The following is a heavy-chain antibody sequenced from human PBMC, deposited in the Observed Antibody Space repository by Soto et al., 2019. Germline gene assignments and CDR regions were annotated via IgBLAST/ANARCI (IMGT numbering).Heavy chain of an antibody. CDR3: AGTTSHQWYYMDV. J-gene: IGHJ6*03. D-gene: IGHD1-7*01. CDR2: TYYRSRWYN. CDR1: GVSVSSNSAA. V-gene: IGHV6-1*01. Sequence: QSLSLTCAISGVSVSSNSAAWNWIRLSPSRGLEWLARTYYRSRWYNDYAVSVRSRITVNPDTSKNQFSLQLTSVTPEDTAVYYCAGTTSHQWYYMDVWGKGTTVTVSS.